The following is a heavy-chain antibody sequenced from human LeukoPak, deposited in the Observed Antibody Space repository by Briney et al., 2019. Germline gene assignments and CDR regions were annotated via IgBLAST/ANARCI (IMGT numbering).Heavy chain of an antibody. CDR3: AKDPRRYSRTGGYFDY. V-gene: IGHV3-30*18. D-gene: IGHD6-13*01. CDR2: ISYDGSDK. J-gene: IGHJ4*02. Sequence: GGSLRLSCAASGFTFSSYWMSWVRQAPGKGLEWVAVISYDGSDKYYADSVKGRFTISRDNSKNTLYLQMNSLRAEDTAVYYCAKDPRRYSRTGGYFDYWGQGTLVTVSS. CDR1: GFTFSSYW.